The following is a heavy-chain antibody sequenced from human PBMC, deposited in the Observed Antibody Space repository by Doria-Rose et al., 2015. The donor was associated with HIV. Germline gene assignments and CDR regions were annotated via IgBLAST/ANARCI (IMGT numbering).Heavy chain of an antibody. J-gene: IGHJ4*02. CDR1: GVSLSSPGMG. V-gene: IGHV2-26*01. CDR2: IFSDDER. Sequence: QVTLKESGPVLVKPTETLTLTCTVSGVSLSSPGMGVSWIRQPPGNALEWLANIFSDDERSYKSSLKSSLTISRGTSKSQVVLTMTDMDPVDTATYYCARIKSSRWYHKYYFDFWGQGTPVIVSA. D-gene: IGHD6-13*01. CDR3: ARIKSSRWYHKYYFDF.